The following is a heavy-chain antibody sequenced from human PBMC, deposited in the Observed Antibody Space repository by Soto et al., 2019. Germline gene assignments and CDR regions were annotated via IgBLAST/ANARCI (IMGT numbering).Heavy chain of an antibody. D-gene: IGHD3-16*01. V-gene: IGHV3-30*14. Sequence: GGSLRLSCAASGFTFSSYAMHWVRQAPGKGLEWVAVISYDGSNKYYADSVKGRFTISRDNSKNTLYLQMNSLRAEDTAVYYCARGHVWGQRGYFDYWGQGTLVTVSS. CDR3: ARGHVWGQRGYFDY. CDR2: ISYDGSNK. CDR1: GFTFSSYA. J-gene: IGHJ4*02.